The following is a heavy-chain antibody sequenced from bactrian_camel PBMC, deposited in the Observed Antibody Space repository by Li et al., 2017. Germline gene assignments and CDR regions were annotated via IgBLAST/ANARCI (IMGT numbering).Heavy chain of an antibody. CDR2: TISGDATT. V-gene: IGHV3S63*01. Sequence: VQLVESGGGSAQAGGSLRLSCTASGFTFDDSDMGWYRQAPGNECELVSTISGDATTYYADSVKGRFTVSQDNAKNTVYLQMNSLKPEDTAVYYCAVDSGGRCHDNFGYWGQGTQVTV. CDR3: AVDSGGRCHDNFGY. CDR1: GFTFDDSD. J-gene: IGHJ6*01. D-gene: IGHD2*01.